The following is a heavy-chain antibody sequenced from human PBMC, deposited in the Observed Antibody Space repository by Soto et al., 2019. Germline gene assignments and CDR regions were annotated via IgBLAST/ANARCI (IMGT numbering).Heavy chain of an antibody. CDR2: IYPSGST. J-gene: IGHJ4*02. CDR1: GGAISSGGYS. CDR3: AREVLYDSIGYYLLN. V-gene: IGHV4-30-2*01. Sequence: QLQLQESGSGLVKPSQTLSLTCAVSGGAISSGGYSWSWIRQPPGKGLEWIGYIYPSGSTYYNPSLKSRLTMSIDKSMNQFSLRLSYVTAADTAVYFCAREVLYDSIGYYLLNWGQGSLVTVSA. D-gene: IGHD3-22*01.